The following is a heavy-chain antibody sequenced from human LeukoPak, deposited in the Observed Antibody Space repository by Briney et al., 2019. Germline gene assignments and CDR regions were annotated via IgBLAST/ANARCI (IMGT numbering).Heavy chain of an antibody. CDR1: GFTFSSYA. J-gene: IGHJ4*02. D-gene: IGHD2-15*01. CDR2: ISGSGGST. Sequence: QPGGSLRLSCAASGFTFSSYAMSWVRQAPGKGLEWVSAISGSGGSTYYADSVKGRFTISRDNSKNTLYLQMNSLRAEDTAVYYCAKDGGLGYCSGGSCYHGTYFDYWGQGTLVTVSS. V-gene: IGHV3-23*01. CDR3: AKDGGLGYCSGGSCYHGTYFDY.